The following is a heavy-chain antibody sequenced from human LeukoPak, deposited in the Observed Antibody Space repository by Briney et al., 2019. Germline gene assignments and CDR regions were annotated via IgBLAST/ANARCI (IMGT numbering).Heavy chain of an antibody. J-gene: IGHJ4*02. V-gene: IGHV4-59*01. CDR3: ARSPNGLWNFDY. CDR2: IYYTGNT. Sequence: SETLSLTCTVSGDSITNYFWSWIRQPPGKGLEWIGYIYYTGNTNYKPSLKSRVTISVDTSTNQFSLRLRSVTAAGTAVYYCARSPNGLWNFDYWGQGTLVTVSS. D-gene: IGHD2-8*01. CDR1: GDSITNYF.